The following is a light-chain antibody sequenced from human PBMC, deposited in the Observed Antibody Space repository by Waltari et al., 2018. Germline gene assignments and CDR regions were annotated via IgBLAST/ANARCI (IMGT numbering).Light chain of an antibody. CDR1: QSVGIY. CDR3: QKYESLPAT. CDR2: HAS. Sequence: EIVLRQSPGTLSLSTGERAPLSCRASQSVGIYLAWYQQKPGQAPRLLIYHASTRATGIPDRFSARGSGTDFSLTISRLEPEDGAVYYCQKYESLPATFGQGTKVEIK. J-gene: IGKJ1*01. V-gene: IGKV3-20*01.